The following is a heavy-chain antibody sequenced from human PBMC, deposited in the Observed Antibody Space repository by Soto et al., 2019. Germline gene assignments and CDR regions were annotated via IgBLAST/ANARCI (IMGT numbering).Heavy chain of an antibody. V-gene: IGHV3-21*01. CDR1: GFTFHTYT. CDR3: ARDESGGMDV. J-gene: IGHJ6*02. D-gene: IGHD3-10*01. Sequence: GRALRPPCSPSGFTFHTYTMNSVRHAPGKRLEWVSSITSSSAHIYYADSVKGRFTISRHNAKNSLYLHMNTMRAEDTAVYYCARDESGGMDVWGQGATGTVS. CDR2: ITSSSAHI.